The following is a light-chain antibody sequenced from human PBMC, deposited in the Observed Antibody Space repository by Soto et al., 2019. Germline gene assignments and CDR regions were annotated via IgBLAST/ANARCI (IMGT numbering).Light chain of an antibody. CDR2: DVS. Sequence: QSALTQPASVSGSPGQSITISCTGTSSDVGGYNYVSWYQQHPGKAPKLMIYDVSNRPSGVSNRFSVSKSGNTASLTISGLQAEDEADYYCRSYTSSSTLMVFGGGTQLTVL. V-gene: IGLV2-14*01. J-gene: IGLJ2*01. CDR1: SSDVGGYNY. CDR3: RSYTSSSTLMV.